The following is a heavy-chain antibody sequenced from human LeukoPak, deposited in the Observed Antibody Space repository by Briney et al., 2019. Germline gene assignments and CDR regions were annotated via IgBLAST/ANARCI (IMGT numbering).Heavy chain of an antibody. V-gene: IGHV1-69*13. D-gene: IGHD3-10*01. J-gene: IGHJ4*02. Sequence: ASVKVSCKASGYTFTGYYMHWVRQAPGQGLEWMGGIIPIFGTANYAQKFQGRVTITADESTSTAYMELSSLRSEDTAVYYCARDPYYYGSGSYYTPLYFDYWGQGTLVTVSS. CDR1: GYTFTGYY. CDR3: ARDPYYYGSGSYYTPLYFDY. CDR2: IIPIFGTA.